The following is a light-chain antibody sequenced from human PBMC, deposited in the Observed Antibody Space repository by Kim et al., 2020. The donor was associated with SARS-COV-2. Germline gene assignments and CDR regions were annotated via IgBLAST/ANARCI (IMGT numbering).Light chain of an antibody. Sequence: QSVLTQPPSVSAAPGQKVTISCSGSSSNIGNNYVSWYQQLPGTAPKLLIYDNNKRPSGIPDRFSGSKSGTSATLGITGLQTGDEADYYCETWDSSLSAGQGVFGGGTQLTVL. V-gene: IGLV1-51*01. CDR1: SSNIGNNY. CDR2: DNN. CDR3: ETWDSSLSAGQGV. J-gene: IGLJ2*01.